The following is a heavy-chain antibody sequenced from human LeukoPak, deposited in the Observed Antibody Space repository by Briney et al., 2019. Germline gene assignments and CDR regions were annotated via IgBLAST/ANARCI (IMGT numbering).Heavy chain of an antibody. D-gene: IGHD6-6*01. CDR2: ISSSSSTM. Sequence: PGGSLRLSCAASGFPFNNFGTNWVRQAPGKGLEWVSYISSSSSTMSYADSVKGRFTISRDNAKNSLFLQMNSLRAEDTAVYYCARGGAARPDYWGQGTLVTVSS. V-gene: IGHV3-48*01. CDR1: GFPFNNFG. J-gene: IGHJ4*02. CDR3: ARGGAARPDY.